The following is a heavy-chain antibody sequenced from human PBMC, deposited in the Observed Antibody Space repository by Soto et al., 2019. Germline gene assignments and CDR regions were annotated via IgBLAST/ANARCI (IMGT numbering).Heavy chain of an antibody. V-gene: IGHV3-30-3*01. CDR1: GFTFSSYA. CDR3: IVVAGY. D-gene: IGHD2-21*01. J-gene: IGHJ4*02. Sequence: QVQLVESGGGVVQPGRSLRLSCAASGFTFSSYAMHWVRQAPGKGLEWVAVISYDGSNKYYADSVKGRFTISRDNSKNTLYLQMNSLRAEDTAVYYCIVVAGYWGQGTLVTVSS. CDR2: ISYDGSNK.